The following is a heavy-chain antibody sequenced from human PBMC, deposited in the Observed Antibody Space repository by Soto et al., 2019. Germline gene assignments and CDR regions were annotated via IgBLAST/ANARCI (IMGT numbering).Heavy chain of an antibody. CDR3: ASLHSGYACDLDH. CDR1: GASIITNSYY. J-gene: IGHJ4*02. CDR2: VFCTGCT. Sequence: PSETLSLTCTVSGASIITNSYYWVRDRQPPGMGLAGIGTVFCTGCTYYNTSLKSRVTISVDPAKNLFPHLQSPVVADDTPEYFGASLHSGYACDLDHWGPGTLVTVSS. D-gene: IGHD5-12*01. V-gene: IGHV4-39*06.